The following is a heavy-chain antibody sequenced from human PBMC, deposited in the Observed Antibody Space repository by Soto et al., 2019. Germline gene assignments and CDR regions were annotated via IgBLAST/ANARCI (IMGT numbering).Heavy chain of an antibody. V-gene: IGHV1-2*04. J-gene: IGHJ6*03. D-gene: IGHD5-18*01. CDR3: ARANSYGYYYMDV. Sequence: ASVKVSCKASGYTFTGYYMHWVRQAPGQGLEWMGWINPNRGGTNYAQKYQGWVTMTRDTSISTAYMELSRLRSDDTAVYYCARANSYGYYYMDVWGKGTTVTVSS. CDR2: INPNRGGT. CDR1: GYTFTGYY.